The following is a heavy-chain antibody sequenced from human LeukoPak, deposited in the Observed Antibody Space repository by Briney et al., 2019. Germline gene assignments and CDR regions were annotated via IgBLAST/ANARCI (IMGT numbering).Heavy chain of an antibody. CDR3: ARGRADGVCYS. D-gene: IGHD2-8*01. CDR2: IYYSGST. CDR1: GGSISSYY. J-gene: IGHJ4*02. V-gene: IGHV4-59*01. Sequence: SETLSLTCTVSGGSISSYYWSWIRQPPGKGLEWIGYIYYSGSTNYNPSLKSRVTISVDTSKNQFSLKLSSVTAADTAVYYCARGRADGVCYSWGQGTLVTVSS.